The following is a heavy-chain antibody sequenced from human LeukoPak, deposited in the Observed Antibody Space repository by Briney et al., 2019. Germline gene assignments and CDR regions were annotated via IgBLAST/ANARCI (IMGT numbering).Heavy chain of an antibody. Sequence: ASVKVSCKVSGYTLTELSMHWVRQAPGKGLEWMGGFDPEDGETIYAQKFQGRVTMTEDTSTDTAYMELSSLRSEDTAVYYCATGRGNHHCSDRRPAGFDYWGQGTLVTVSS. CDR1: GYTLTELS. J-gene: IGHJ4*02. CDR3: ATGRGNHHCSDRRPAGFDY. D-gene: IGHD2-21*01. V-gene: IGHV1-24*01. CDR2: FDPEDGET.